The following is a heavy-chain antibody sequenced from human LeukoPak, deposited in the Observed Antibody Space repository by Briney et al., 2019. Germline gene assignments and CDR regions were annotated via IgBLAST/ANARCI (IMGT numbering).Heavy chain of an antibody. CDR3: ARVRYFDWSHYYYYYYGMDV. J-gene: IGHJ6*02. Sequence: ASVKVSCKASGGTFSSYAISWVRQATGQGLEWIGWMNPNSGNTGYAQKFQGRVTMTRNTSISTAYMELSSLRSEDTAVYYCARVRYFDWSHYYYYYYGMDVWGQGTTVTVSS. V-gene: IGHV1-8*02. CDR1: GGTFSSYA. D-gene: IGHD3-9*01. CDR2: MNPNSGNT.